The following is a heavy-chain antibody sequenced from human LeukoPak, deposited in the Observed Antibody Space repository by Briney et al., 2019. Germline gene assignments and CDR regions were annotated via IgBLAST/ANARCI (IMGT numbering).Heavy chain of an antibody. J-gene: IGHJ5*02. V-gene: IGHV3-9*01. CDR3: ARDRHPSGSYFSLSLFPYNWFDP. CDR1: GFTFDDYA. CDR2: ISWNSGSI. D-gene: IGHD1-26*01. Sequence: PGRSLRLSCAASGFTFDDYAKHWVRQAPGKGLEWVSGISWNSGSIGYADSVKGRFTISRDNSKNTLYLQMNSLRAADTAVYYCARDRHPSGSYFSLSLFPYNWFDPWGQGTLVTVSS.